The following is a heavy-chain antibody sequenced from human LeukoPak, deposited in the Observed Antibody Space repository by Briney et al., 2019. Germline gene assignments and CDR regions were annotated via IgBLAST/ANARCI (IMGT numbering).Heavy chain of an antibody. Sequence: GGSLRLSCAASGFTFSSYWMHWVRQAPGKGLEWVSSISGSSSYIYYADSVKGLFTISRGNAKNSLYLQMSSLRAEDTAMYYCARDRIAVAATETSFDYWGQGTLVTVSS. CDR3: ARDRIAVAATETSFDY. CDR2: ISGSSSYI. V-gene: IGHV3-21*01. D-gene: IGHD6-19*01. CDR1: GFTFSSYW. J-gene: IGHJ4*02.